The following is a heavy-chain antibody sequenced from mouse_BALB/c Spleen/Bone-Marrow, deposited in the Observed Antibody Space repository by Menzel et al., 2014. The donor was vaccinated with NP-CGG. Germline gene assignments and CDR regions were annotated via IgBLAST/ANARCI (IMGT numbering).Heavy chain of an antibody. CDR1: GFNIKDTY. CDR2: IDPANGNT. V-gene: IGHV14-3*02. Sequence: DVQLQESGAELVKPGASVKLSCTASGFNIKDTYMHWVKQRPEQGLEWIGRIDPANGNTKYDPKFQGKATITADTSSNAAYLRINSLTSEGTAVYYCAACCYGSSFGFAYWGQGTLVTVSA. J-gene: IGHJ3*01. D-gene: IGHD1-1*01. CDR3: AACCYGSSFGFAY.